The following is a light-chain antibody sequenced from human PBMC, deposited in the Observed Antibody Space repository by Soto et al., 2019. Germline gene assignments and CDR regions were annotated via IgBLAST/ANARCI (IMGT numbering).Light chain of an antibody. V-gene: IGKV3-15*01. CDR2: GVT. Sequence: EIVMTQSPATLSVSPGERATLSCRASQSVSSNLAWYQQKPGQAPRLLIYGVTTRATVIPARFSGSGSGTEFTLTISSLQSEDFAVYYCQQYNNWLRTFGQGTKVDIK. CDR1: QSVSSN. J-gene: IGKJ1*01. CDR3: QQYNNWLRT.